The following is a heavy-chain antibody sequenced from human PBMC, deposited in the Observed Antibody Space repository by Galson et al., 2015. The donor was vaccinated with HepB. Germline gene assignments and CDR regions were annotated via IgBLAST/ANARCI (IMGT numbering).Heavy chain of an antibody. Sequence: SLRLSCAASGFTFSSYGMHWVRQAPGKGLEWVAFIRYDGSNKYYADSVKGRFTISRDNSKNTLYLQMNSLRAEDTAVYYCAKDLNSGYDWTRYYFDYWGQGTLVTVSS. CDR2: IRYDGSNK. V-gene: IGHV3-30*02. D-gene: IGHD5-12*01. CDR3: AKDLNSGYDWTRYYFDY. J-gene: IGHJ4*02. CDR1: GFTFSSYG.